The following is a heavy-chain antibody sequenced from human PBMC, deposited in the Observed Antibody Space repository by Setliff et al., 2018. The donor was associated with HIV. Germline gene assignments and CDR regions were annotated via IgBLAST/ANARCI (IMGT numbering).Heavy chain of an antibody. CDR3: ARGMDYYDTSGYYQYYFDY. J-gene: IGHJ4*02. CDR1: GYTFTGYY. CDR2: INPNNGGT. V-gene: IGHV1-2*02. D-gene: IGHD3-22*01. Sequence: EASVKVSCKASGYTFTGYYMHWVRQAPGQGLEWMGWINPNNGGTNYAQKFQGRVTMTRDTSISTAYMELSRLRSDDTAVYYCARGMDYYDTSGYYQYYFDYWGQGTLVTVSS.